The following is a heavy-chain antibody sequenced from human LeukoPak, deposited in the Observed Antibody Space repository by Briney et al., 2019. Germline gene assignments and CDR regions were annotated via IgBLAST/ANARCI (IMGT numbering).Heavy chain of an antibody. CDR1: GFTFSSYS. J-gene: IGHJ4*02. D-gene: IGHD3-10*01. Sequence: PGGSLRLSCAASGFTFSSYSMNWVRQAPGKGLEWVSYISSSSSTIYYADSVKGRFTIPRDNSKNTLYLQMNSLRAEDTAVYYCARGSPMLRGRPFDYWGQGTLVTVSS. CDR2: ISSSSSTI. V-gene: IGHV3-48*01. CDR3: ARGSPMLRGRPFDY.